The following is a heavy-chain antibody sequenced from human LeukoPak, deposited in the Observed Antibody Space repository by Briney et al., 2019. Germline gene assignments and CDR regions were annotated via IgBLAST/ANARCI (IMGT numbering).Heavy chain of an antibody. J-gene: IGHJ4*02. CDR2: IYYSGST. Sequence: SETPSLTCAVSGGSISSSNYYWGWIRQPPGKGLGGIGTIYYSGSTYYNPSLKSRITISVDTSKNQFSLKMRSVTAADTAVYYCARPTSKLGSFDYWGQGTLVTVSS. V-gene: IGHV4-39*01. CDR3: ARPTSKLGSFDY. D-gene: IGHD2/OR15-2a*01. CDR1: GGSISSSNYY.